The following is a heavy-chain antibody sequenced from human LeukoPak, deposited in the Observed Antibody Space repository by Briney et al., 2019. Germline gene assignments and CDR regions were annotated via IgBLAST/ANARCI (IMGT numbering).Heavy chain of an antibody. CDR1: GGSISSYY. CDR2: IYYSGST. Sequence: PSETLSLTCTVSGGSISSYYWSWIRQPPGKGLEWIGYIYYSGSTNYNPSLKSQVTISVDTSKNQFSLKLSSVTAADTAVYYCARVGYCSGGSCHDAFDIWGQGTMVTVSS. D-gene: IGHD2-15*01. J-gene: IGHJ3*02. CDR3: ARVGYCSGGSCHDAFDI. V-gene: IGHV4-59*01.